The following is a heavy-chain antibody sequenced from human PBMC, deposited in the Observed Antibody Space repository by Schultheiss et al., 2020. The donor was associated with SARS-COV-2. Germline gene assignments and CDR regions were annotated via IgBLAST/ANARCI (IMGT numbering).Heavy chain of an antibody. J-gene: IGHJ4*02. CDR2: IKGDGSEK. Sequence: GGSLRLSCAVSGFTFSSYWMSWVRQAPGKGLEWVANIKGDGSEKHYVDSVKGRFTISRDNAKNSLYLQMNSLRAEDTAVYYCAAKAGSCGDDCPYYFDYWGQGTLVTVSS. D-gene: IGHD2-21*02. V-gene: IGHV3-7*01. CDR1: GFTFSSYW. CDR3: AAKAGSCGDDCPYYFDY.